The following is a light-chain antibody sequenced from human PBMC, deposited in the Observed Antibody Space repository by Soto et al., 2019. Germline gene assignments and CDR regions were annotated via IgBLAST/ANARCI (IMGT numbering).Light chain of an antibody. Sequence: EIVMTQSPATLSVSPGERATLSCRASRSVSNNLAWYQQKPGQAPRLLIYGASTRATGIPARFSGSGSGTEFTLTISSLQSEDFAVYYCQHYTNWPLTFGGGTKVDIK. CDR1: RSVSNN. J-gene: IGKJ4*01. CDR2: GAS. V-gene: IGKV3-15*01. CDR3: QHYTNWPLT.